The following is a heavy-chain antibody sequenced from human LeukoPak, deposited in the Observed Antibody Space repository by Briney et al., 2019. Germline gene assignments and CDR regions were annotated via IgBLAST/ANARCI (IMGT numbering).Heavy chain of an antibody. J-gene: IGHJ4*02. CDR2: ISAYNGNT. Sequence: GASVKVSCKASGYTFTSYGISWVRQAPGQGLEWMGWISAYNGNTNYAQKLQGRVTMTTDTSTSTAYMELRSLRSDDTAVYYCARDRVAREVGATLTGYWGQGTLVTVSS. CDR3: ARDRVAREVGATLTGY. CDR1: GYTFTSYG. V-gene: IGHV1-18*01. D-gene: IGHD1-26*01.